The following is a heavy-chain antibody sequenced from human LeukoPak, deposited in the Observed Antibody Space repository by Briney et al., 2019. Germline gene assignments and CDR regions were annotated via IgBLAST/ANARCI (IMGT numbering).Heavy chain of an antibody. CDR2: ISWNSGSI. J-gene: IGHJ4*02. D-gene: IGHD2-15*01. CDR1: GFTFDDYA. V-gene: IGHV3-9*03. CDR3: AKGHKEDYFDY. Sequence: GGSLRLSCAAPGFTFDDYAMHWVRQAPGKGLEWVSGISWNSGSIGYADSVKGRFTISRDNAKNSLYLQMNSLRAEDMALYYCAKGHKEDYFDYWGQGTLVTVSS.